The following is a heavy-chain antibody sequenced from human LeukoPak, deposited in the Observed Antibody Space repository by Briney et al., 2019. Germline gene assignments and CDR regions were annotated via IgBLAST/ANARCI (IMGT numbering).Heavy chain of an antibody. J-gene: IGHJ4*02. D-gene: IGHD3-22*01. V-gene: IGHV3-23*01. Sequence: GGSLRLSCAASGFTFSSYAVSWVRQAPGKGLEWVSAISGSGASTYYADSVKGRFTISRDNAKNSLYLQMNSLRAEDTAVYYCARGSLYYYDSSGYPGYWGQGTLVTVSS. CDR1: GFTFSSYA. CDR3: ARGSLYYYDSSGYPGY. CDR2: ISGSGAST.